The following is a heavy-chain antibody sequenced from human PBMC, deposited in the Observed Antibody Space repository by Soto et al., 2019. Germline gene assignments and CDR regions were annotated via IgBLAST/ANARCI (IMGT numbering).Heavy chain of an antibody. J-gene: IGHJ3*02. CDR1: GFTFSSYS. D-gene: IGHD4-17*01. CDR3: ARDKSTVTAFDI. V-gene: IGHV3-21*01. CDR2: ISSSSSYI. Sequence: GGSLRLSCAASGFTFSSYSMNWVRQAPGKRLEWVSSISSSSSYIYYADSVKGRFTISRDNAKNSLYLQMNSLRAEDTAVYYCARDKSTVTAFDIWGQGTMVTVS.